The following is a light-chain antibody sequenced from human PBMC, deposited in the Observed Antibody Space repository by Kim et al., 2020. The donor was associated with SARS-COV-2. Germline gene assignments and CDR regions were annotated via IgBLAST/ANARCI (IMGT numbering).Light chain of an antibody. Sequence: APGKTARSTCGGNNMGSKSVPWYQQKPGQAPVLVIYYDSDRPSGIPERFSGSNSGNTATLTISRVEAGDEADYYCQVWDSSSDHRVFGGGTQLTVL. J-gene: IGLJ3*02. CDR2: YDS. CDR3: QVWDSSSDHRV. CDR1: NMGSKS. V-gene: IGLV3-21*04.